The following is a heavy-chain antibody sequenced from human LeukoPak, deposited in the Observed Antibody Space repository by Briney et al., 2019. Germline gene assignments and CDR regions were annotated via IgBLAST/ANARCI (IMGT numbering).Heavy chain of an antibody. CDR1: GYTFTSYD. V-gene: IGHV1-8*01. D-gene: IGHD2-21*02. CDR2: MNPNSGNT. CDR3: AKDPSVGVTTYPYDY. J-gene: IGHJ4*02. Sequence: ASVKVSCKASGYTFTSYDINWVRQATGQGLEWMGWMNPNSGNTGYAQKFQGRVTMTRNTSISTAYMELSSLRAEDTAVYYCAKDPSVGVTTYPYDYWGQGTLVTVSS.